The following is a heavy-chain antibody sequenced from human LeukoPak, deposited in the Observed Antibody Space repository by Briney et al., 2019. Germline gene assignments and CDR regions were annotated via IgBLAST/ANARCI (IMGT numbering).Heavy chain of an antibody. J-gene: IGHJ4*02. CDR1: GFTFGSYA. D-gene: IGHD3-10*01. Sequence: GGSLRLSCAASGFTFGSYAMSWVRQPPGKGLEWVSTISGSGGSTYYADSLKGRFTISRDNSQNTVYLQMSSLRAEDTAVYYCAKDQYIYGSSPFDYWGQGTLVTVSS. CDR3: AKDQYIYGSSPFDY. CDR2: ISGSGGST. V-gene: IGHV3-23*01.